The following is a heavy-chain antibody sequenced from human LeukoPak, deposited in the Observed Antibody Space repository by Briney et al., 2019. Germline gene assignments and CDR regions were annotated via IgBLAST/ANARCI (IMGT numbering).Heavy chain of an antibody. Sequence: EASVKVSCKASGYTFTSYGISWVRQAPGQGLEWMGWISAYNGNTNYAQKLQGRVTMTTDTSTSTAYMELRSLRSGDTAVYYCARDAGGITMVRGVMGYWGQGTLVTVSS. D-gene: IGHD3-10*01. V-gene: IGHV1-18*01. J-gene: IGHJ4*02. CDR1: GYTFTSYG. CDR3: ARDAGGITMVRGVMGY. CDR2: ISAYNGNT.